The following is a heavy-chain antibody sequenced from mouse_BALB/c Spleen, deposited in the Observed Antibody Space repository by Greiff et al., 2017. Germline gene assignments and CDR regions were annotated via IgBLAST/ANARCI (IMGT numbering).Heavy chain of an antibody. CDR2: INPSNGGT. V-gene: IGHV1S81*02. J-gene: IGHJ3*01. D-gene: IGHD1-1*01. CDR3: NYGAY. Sequence: QVQLQQSGAELVKPGASVKLSCKASGYTFTSYYMYWVKQRPGQGLEWIGEINPSNGGTNFNEKFKSKSTLTVDKSSSTAYMQLSSLTSEDSAVYYCNYGAYWGQGTLVTVSA. CDR1: GYTFTSYY.